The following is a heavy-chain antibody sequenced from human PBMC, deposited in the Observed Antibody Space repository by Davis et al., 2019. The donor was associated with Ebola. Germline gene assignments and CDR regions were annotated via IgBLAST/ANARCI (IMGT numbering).Heavy chain of an antibody. CDR2: ISGSGGST. CDR3: AKGQRVKILRFLEWYVDV. V-gene: IGHV3-23*01. CDR1: GFTFSSYA. D-gene: IGHD3-3*01. J-gene: IGHJ6*03. Sequence: GESLKISCAASGFTFSSYAMSWVRQAPGKGLEWVSAISGSGGSTYYADSVKGRFTISRDNSKNTLYLQMNSLRAEDTAVYYCAKGQRVKILRFLEWYVDVWGKGTTVTVSS.